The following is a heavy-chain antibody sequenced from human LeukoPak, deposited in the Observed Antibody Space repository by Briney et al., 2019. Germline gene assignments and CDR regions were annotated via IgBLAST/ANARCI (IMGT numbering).Heavy chain of an antibody. D-gene: IGHD6-19*01. V-gene: IGHV3-33*06. CDR3: AKSPVYSSGWYLDY. CDR2: IWYDGSNK. CDR1: GFTFSSYG. Sequence: GGSLRLSCAASGFTFSSYGMHWVRQAPGTGLEWVAVIWYDGSNKYYADSVKGRFTISRDNSKNTLYLQMNSLRAEDTAVYYCAKSPVYSSGWYLDYWGQGTLVTVSS. J-gene: IGHJ4*02.